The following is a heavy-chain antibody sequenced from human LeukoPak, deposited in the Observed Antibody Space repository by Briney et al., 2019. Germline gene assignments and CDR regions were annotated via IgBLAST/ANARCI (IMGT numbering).Heavy chain of an antibody. J-gene: IGHJ5*02. CDR3: AREARRRIVAVVAADNWFDP. Sequence: SVKVSCKASGGTFSSYAISWVRQAPGQGLEWMGRIIPILGIANYAQKFQGRVTITADKSTSTAYMELSSLRSEDTAVYYCAREARRRIVAVVAADNWFDPWGQGTLVTVSS. CDR2: IIPILGIA. CDR1: GGTFSSYA. D-gene: IGHD2-15*01. V-gene: IGHV1-69*04.